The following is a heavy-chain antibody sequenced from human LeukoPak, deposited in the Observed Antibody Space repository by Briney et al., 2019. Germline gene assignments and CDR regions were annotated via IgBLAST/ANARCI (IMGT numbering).Heavy chain of an antibody. Sequence: GGSLRLSCAASGFTFTSYGMHWVRQAPGKGLEWVAFIRYDGSNKYYADSVKGRFTISRDNAKNTLYLQMNSLRAEDTAVYYCAREGWELLRIYVGWGQGTLVTVSS. CDR3: AREGWELLRIYVG. V-gene: IGHV3-30*02. J-gene: IGHJ4*02. CDR2: IRYDGSNK. CDR1: GFTFTSYG. D-gene: IGHD1-26*01.